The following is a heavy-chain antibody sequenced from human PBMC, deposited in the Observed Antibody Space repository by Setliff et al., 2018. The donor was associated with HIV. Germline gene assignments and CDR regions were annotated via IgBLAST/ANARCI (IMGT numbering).Heavy chain of an antibody. D-gene: IGHD3-10*01. CDR1: GGSFSSYY. CDR2: IYYSGSI. J-gene: IGHJ6*02. CDR3: ARDRGRGSGSPTRKYYYYGMDV. V-gene: IGHV4-59*01. Sequence: SETLSLTCTVSGGSFSSYYWSWIRQPPGKGLEWIGSIYYSGSINYNPSLESRVTISLDTSKNKFSLKLRSVTTADTAVYYCARDRGRGSGSPTRKYYYYGMDVWGQGTTVTVSS.